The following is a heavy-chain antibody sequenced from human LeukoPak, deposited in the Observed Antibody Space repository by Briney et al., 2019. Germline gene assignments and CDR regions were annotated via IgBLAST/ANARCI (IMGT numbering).Heavy chain of an antibody. D-gene: IGHD5-18*01. CDR3: ARDFSDTDWFDP. CDR2: ISSSSSYM. J-gene: IGHJ5*02. V-gene: IGHV3-21*01. Sequence: GGSLRLSCAASGFTFSSYSMNWVRQAPGKGLEWVSSISSSSSYMYYADSVKGRFTISRDNAKNSLYLQMNSLRAEDTAVYYCARDFSDTDWFDPWGQGTLVTVSS. CDR1: GFTFSSYS.